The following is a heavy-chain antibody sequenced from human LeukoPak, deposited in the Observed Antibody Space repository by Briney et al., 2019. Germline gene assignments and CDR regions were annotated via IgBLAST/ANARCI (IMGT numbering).Heavy chain of an antibody. CDR3: ARSDTAMVRWDFYYGMDV. CDR2: VYYSGQT. Sequence: SETLSLTCTVSGGSISSTTFYWGWIRQPPGKGLEWIGNVYYSGQTYYNPSLKSRVTISVGTSKNQFSLKLTSVTAADTAVYYCARSDTAMVRWDFYYGMDVWGPGTTVTVSS. V-gene: IGHV4-39*01. CDR1: GGSISSTTFY. D-gene: IGHD5-18*01. J-gene: IGHJ6*02.